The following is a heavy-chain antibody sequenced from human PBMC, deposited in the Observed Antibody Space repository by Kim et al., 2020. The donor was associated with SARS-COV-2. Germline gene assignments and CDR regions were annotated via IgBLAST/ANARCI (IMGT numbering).Heavy chain of an antibody. CDR1: GFTFSSYE. CDR2: ISSSGSTI. V-gene: IGHV3-48*03. Sequence: GGSLRLSCAASGFTFSSYEMNWVRQAPGKGLEWVSYISSSGSTIYYADSVKGRFTISRDNAKNSLYLQMNSLRAEDTAVYYCARDYGGNLMYNWFDPWGQGTLVTVSS. CDR3: ARDYGGNLMYNWFDP. J-gene: IGHJ5*02. D-gene: IGHD4-17*01.